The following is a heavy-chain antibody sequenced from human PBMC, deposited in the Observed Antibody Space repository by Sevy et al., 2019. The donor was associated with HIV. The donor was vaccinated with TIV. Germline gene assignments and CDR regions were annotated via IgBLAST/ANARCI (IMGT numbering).Heavy chain of an antibody. CDR1: GFTFTDYW. CDR2: IYAGDSDT. V-gene: IGHV5-51*01. CDR3: ARSRRDFLPPYYFQYDGMDV. Sequence: GESLKISCKTSGFTFTDYWIGWVRQMPGKGLEWMGIIYAGDSDTRYSPSFRGQVTISADKSTSTAYLQWSSLKASDTAMYYCARSRRDFLPPYYFQYDGMDVWGQGTTVTVSS. J-gene: IGHJ6*02. D-gene: IGHD3-22*01.